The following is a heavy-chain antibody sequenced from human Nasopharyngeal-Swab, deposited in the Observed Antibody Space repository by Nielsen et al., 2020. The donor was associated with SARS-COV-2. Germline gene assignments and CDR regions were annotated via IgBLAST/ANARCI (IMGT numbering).Heavy chain of an antibody. D-gene: IGHD2-2*01. CDR3: ARVNNGGGIVPASYSFFMDV. J-gene: IGHJ6*03. CDR2: ITRSGNT. V-gene: IGHV4-34*01. Sequence: SETLSLTCSLNGVSFSGYHWGWIRQSPGQGLEWIGDITRSGNTNYNPALKSRVTISMATSKDEFSLKLTSVTAADTAIYFCARVNNGGGIVPASYSFFMDVWGKGTSVAVSS. CDR1: GVSFSGYH.